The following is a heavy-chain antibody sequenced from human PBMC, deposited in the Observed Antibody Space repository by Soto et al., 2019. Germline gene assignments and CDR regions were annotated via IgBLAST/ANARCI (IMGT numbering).Heavy chain of an antibody. Sequence: PSETLSLTCTVSGGSISSSSYYWGWIRQPPGKGLEWIGSIYYSGSTYYNPSLKSRVTISVDTSKNQFSLKLSSVTAADTAVYYCARRGDDYFWSGVYGMDVGGQGTTVTVSS. D-gene: IGHD3-3*01. V-gene: IGHV4-39*01. CDR3: ARRGDDYFWSGVYGMDV. CDR2: IYYSGST. CDR1: GGSISSSSYY. J-gene: IGHJ6*02.